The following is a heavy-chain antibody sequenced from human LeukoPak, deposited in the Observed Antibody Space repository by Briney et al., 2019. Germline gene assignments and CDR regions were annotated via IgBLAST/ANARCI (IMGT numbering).Heavy chain of an antibody. CDR1: GFTFSSYS. CDR2: IRYDGSNK. D-gene: IGHD3-10*01. V-gene: IGHV3-30*02. CDR3: AKEVAYGSGSYFDY. J-gene: IGHJ4*02. Sequence: GGSLRLSCAASGFTFSSYSMIWVRQAPGKGLEWVAFIRYDGSNKYYADSVKGRFTISRDNSKNTLYLQMNSLRAEDTAVYYCAKEVAYGSGSYFDYWGQGTLVTVSS.